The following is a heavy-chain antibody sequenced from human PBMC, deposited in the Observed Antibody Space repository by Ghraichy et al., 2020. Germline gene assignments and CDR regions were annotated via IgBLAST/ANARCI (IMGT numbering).Heavy chain of an antibody. Sequence: SQTLSLTCTVSGGSISSSSYYWGWIRQPPGKGLEWIGSIYYSGSTYYNPSLKSRVTISVDTSKNQFSLKLSSVTAADTAVYYCARQHGGIAAAGREPGGIGYWGQGTLVTVSS. D-gene: IGHD6-13*01. CDR1: GGSISSSSYY. V-gene: IGHV4-39*01. CDR2: IYYSGST. CDR3: ARQHGGIAAAGREPGGIGY. J-gene: IGHJ4*02.